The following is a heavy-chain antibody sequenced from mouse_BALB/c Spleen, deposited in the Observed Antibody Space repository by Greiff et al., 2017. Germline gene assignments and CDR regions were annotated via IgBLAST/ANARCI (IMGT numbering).Heavy chain of an antibody. D-gene: IGHD2-1*01. J-gene: IGHJ4*01. CDR1: GFNIKDTY. CDR2: IDPANGNT. Sequence: VQLKQSGAELVKPGASVKLSCTASGFNIKDTYMHWVKQSPEQGLEWIGRIDPANGNTKYDPKFQGKATITADTSSNTAYLQLSSLTSEDTAVYYCARWAYYGKDAMDYWGQGTSVTVSS. V-gene: IGHV14-3*02. CDR3: ARWAYYGKDAMDY.